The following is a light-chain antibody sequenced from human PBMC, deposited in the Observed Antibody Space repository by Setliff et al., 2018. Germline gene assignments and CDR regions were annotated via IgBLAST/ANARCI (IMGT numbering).Light chain of an antibody. V-gene: IGLV2-8*01. CDR3: SSYGGDNNFV. CDR1: NSDVGGYSY. CDR2: EVS. Sequence: QSALTQPPSASGSPGQSVTISCTGTNSDVGGYSYVSWYQQRPGKAPKLLIYEVSKRPSGVPDRFSGSKSGNTASLTASGLQAEDEADYYCSSYGGDNNFVFGTGTKVTVL. J-gene: IGLJ1*01.